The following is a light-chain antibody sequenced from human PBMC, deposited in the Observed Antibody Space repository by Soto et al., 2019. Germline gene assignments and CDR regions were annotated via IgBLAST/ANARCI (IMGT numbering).Light chain of an antibody. Sequence: EIVLTQSPGTLSLSPGERATLSSRASQSVSSSSLAWYQQNPGQAPRLLIYGASSRATGIPDRFSGSGSGTDFTLTISRLEPEDVAVYYCQQYGSSPRVTFGQGTKVEIK. CDR2: GAS. J-gene: IGKJ1*01. CDR3: QQYGSSPRVT. CDR1: QSVSSSS. V-gene: IGKV3-20*01.